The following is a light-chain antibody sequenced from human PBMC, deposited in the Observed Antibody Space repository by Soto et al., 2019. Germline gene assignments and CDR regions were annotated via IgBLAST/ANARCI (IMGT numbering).Light chain of an antibody. Sequence: DIQLTQSPSFLSASVVDRVTITCRASQSISSWLAWYQQKPGKAPKVLIYDASSLESGVPSRFSGSGSGTEFSLTISSLQPDDFATYYCQQYNHYWTFGQGTKVDIK. V-gene: IGKV1-5*01. CDR2: DAS. CDR3: QQYNHYWT. J-gene: IGKJ1*01. CDR1: QSISSW.